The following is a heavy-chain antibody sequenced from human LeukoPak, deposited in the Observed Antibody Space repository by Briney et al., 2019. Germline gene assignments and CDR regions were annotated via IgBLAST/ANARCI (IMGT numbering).Heavy chain of an antibody. V-gene: IGHV3-21*01. Sequence: PGGSLRLSCAASGFTFSSYSMNWVRQAPGKGLEWVSSISSSSSYIYYADSVKGRFTISRDNAKNSLYLQMNSLRAEDTAVYYCARDAPVVAATYYCYYYGMDVWGQGTTVTVSS. CDR3: ARDAPVVAATYYCYYYGMDV. J-gene: IGHJ6*02. D-gene: IGHD2-15*01. CDR2: ISSSSSYI. CDR1: GFTFSSYS.